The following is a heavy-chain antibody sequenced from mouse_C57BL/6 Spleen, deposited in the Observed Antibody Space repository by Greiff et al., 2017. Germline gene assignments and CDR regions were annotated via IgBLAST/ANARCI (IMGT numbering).Heavy chain of an antibody. CDR3: ARWDYYGSSHVGD. V-gene: IGHV1-61*01. D-gene: IGHD1-1*01. Sequence: VQLQQPGAELVRPGSSVKLSCKASGYTFTSYWMDWVKQRPGQGLEWIGNIYPSDSETHYNQKFKDKATLTVDKSSSTAYMQLSSQTSEDSAVYYCARWDYYGSSHVGDGGQGTTLTVSS. CDR2: IYPSDSET. CDR1: GYTFTSYW. J-gene: IGHJ2*01.